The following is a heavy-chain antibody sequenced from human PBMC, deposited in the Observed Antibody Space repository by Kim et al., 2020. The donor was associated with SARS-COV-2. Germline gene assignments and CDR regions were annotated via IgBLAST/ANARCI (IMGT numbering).Heavy chain of an antibody. CDR2: IDYSGSS. D-gene: IGHD2-15*01. V-gene: IGHV4-39*01. Sequence: SETLSLTCTVSGVSISSSSFYWGWIRQPPGKGLEWVGSIDYSGSSYYSPSLKSRITISVDTSKNQFSLKLRSVTAADTALYYCASPHPLSKGFYWYFDLWGRGTLATVSS. J-gene: IGHJ2*01. CDR1: GVSISSSSFY. CDR3: ASPHPLSKGFYWYFDL.